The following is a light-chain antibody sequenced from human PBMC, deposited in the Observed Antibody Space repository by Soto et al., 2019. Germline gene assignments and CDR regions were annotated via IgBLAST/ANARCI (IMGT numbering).Light chain of an antibody. CDR3: QQYKSYSRT. Sequence: DIQMTQSPSTLSASVGDRVTITCRASQSISDYLAWYQQTAGKAPKLLIYKATTLQSEVPSRFSGSGSGTEFTLTISSLQPEDFATYYCQQYKSYSRTFGQGTKVEIK. V-gene: IGKV1-5*03. CDR2: KAT. CDR1: QSISDY. J-gene: IGKJ1*01.